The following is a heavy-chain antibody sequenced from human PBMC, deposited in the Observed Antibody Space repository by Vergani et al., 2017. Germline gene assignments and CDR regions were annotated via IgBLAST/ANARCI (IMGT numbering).Heavy chain of an antibody. CDR1: GFSLDTGGVG. J-gene: IGHJ5*02. CDR2: IYWNDDK. V-gene: IGHV2-5*01. CDR3: ARLSKHCSDCVGESRFDP. D-gene: IGHD3-16*01. Sequence: QITLKESGPTLVKPTQNLTLTCTFSGFSLDTGGVGVGWIRQPPGKGLEWVALIYWNDDKRYSSSLKPRLILTKDTSKNQVVLTLNNVVPADTATYYCARLSKHCSDCVGESRFDPWGQGTLVTVSS.